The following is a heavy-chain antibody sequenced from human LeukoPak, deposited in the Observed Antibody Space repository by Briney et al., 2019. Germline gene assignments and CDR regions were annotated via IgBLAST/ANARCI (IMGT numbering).Heavy chain of an antibody. CDR3: ARHNYDYVWGSYRYNGIDY. D-gene: IGHD3-16*02. J-gene: IGHJ4*02. CDR2: MNPNSGNT. CDR1: GYTFTSYD. V-gene: IGHV1-8*01. Sequence: ASVKVSCKASGYTFTSYDINWVRQATGQGLEWMGWMNPNSGNTGYAQKFQGRVTMTRNTSISTAYMELSSLRSEDTAVYYCARHNYDYVWGSYRYNGIDYWRQGTLVTVSS.